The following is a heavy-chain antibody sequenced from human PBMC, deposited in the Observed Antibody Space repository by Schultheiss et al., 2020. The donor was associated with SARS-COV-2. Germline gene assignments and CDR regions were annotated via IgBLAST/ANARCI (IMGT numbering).Heavy chain of an antibody. CDR2: IYYSGST. CDR1: GGSISSYY. D-gene: IGHD6-13*01. CDR3: AKDRNGPGLIAAAPGY. J-gene: IGHJ4*02. V-gene: IGHV4-59*01. Sequence: SETLSLTCTVSGGSISSYYWSWIRQPPGKGLEWIGYIYYSGSTNYNPSLKSRVTISVDRSRNQFSLKLSSVTAADTAVYYCAKDRNGPGLIAAAPGYWGQGTLVTVSS.